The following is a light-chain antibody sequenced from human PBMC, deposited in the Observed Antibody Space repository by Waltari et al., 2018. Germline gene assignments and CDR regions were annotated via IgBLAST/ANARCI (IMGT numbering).Light chain of an antibody. V-gene: IGLV1-44*01. CDR1: SSNIGSNT. J-gene: IGLJ3*02. Sequence: ISCSGSSSNIGSNTVNWYQQLPGTAPKLLIYSNNQRPSGVPDRFSGSKSGTSASLAISGLQSEDEADYYCAAWDDSLNGRWVFGGGTKLTVL. CDR3: AAWDDSLNGRWV. CDR2: SNN.